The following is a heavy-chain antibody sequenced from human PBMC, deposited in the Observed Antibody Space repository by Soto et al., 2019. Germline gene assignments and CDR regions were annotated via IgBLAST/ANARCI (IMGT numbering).Heavy chain of an antibody. CDR1: GGTFSSYA. CDR3: ARDLYYYASSGYSPWEYYFDY. Sequence: ASVKVSCKASGGTFSSYAISWVRQAPGQGLEWMGGIIPIFGTANYAQKFQGRVTITADESTSTAYMELSSLRSEETAVYYCARDLYYYASSGYSPWEYYFDYWGQGTLVTVSS. D-gene: IGHD3-22*01. CDR2: IIPIFGTA. V-gene: IGHV1-69*13. J-gene: IGHJ4*02.